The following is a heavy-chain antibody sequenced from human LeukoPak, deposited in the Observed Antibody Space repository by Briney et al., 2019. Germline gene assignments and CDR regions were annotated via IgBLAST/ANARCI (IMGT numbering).Heavy chain of an antibody. CDR1: GYTFTSYG. Sequence: ASVKVSCKASGYTFTSYGISWVRQAPGQGLEWMGWISAYNGNTNYAQKIQGRVTMTTDTSTSTAYMDLRSLRSDDTAVYYCARVALGITMVRGVIPYFDYWGQGTLVTVSS. V-gene: IGHV1-18*04. CDR3: ARVALGITMVRGVIPYFDY. J-gene: IGHJ4*02. D-gene: IGHD3-10*01. CDR2: ISAYNGNT.